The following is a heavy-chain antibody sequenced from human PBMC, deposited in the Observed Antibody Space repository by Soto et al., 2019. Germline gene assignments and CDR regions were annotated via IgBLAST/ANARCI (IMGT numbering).Heavy chain of an antibody. CDR2: ISAYNGNT. V-gene: IGHV1-18*01. CDR3: ARAEYSSSWSDS. D-gene: IGHD6-13*01. Sequence: QVQLVQSGAEVKKPGASVKVSCKASGYTFTNYGISWVRQAPGPGLEWMGWISAYNGNTNYAQKVQGRLTMTTDTSTTTAYMELRSLRSDDTAVYYCARAEYSSSWSDSWGQGTLVTVSS. J-gene: IGHJ4*02. CDR1: GYTFTNYG.